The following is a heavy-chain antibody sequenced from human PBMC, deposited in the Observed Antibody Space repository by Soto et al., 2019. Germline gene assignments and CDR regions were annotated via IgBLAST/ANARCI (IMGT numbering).Heavy chain of an antibody. CDR2: ISYDGSNK. D-gene: IGHD2-2*02. CDR3: AKDRGGYCSSTSCYTAFGY. CDR1: GFTFSSYG. J-gene: IGHJ4*02. V-gene: IGHV3-30*18. Sequence: PGGSLRLSCAASGFTFSSYGMHWVRQAPGKGLEWVAVISYDGSNKYYADSVKGRFTISRDNSKNTLYLQMNSLRAEDTAVYYCAKDRGGYCSSTSCYTAFGYWGQGTLVTVSS.